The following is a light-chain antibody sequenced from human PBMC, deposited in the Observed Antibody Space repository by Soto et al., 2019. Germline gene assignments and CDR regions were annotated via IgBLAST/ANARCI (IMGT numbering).Light chain of an antibody. CDR2: DAS. V-gene: IGKV1-5*01. Sequence: DIQMTQSPSTLSASVGDRVTITCRASQSISSWLAWYQQKPGKAPKLLIYDASSLESGGRSKFSGSGSGTEFTLTISSLQPDDFAAYYCQQYNSYSLTFGGGTKVEI. CDR1: QSISSW. CDR3: QQYNSYSLT. J-gene: IGKJ4*01.